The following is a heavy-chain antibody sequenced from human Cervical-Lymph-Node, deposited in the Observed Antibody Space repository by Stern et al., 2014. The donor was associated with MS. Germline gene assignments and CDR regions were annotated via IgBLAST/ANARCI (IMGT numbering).Heavy chain of an antibody. D-gene: IGHD4-23*01. V-gene: IGHV1-69*01. CDR1: GASFSTNA. J-gene: IGHJ4*02. CDR2: IVSIFDKA. CDR3: TREHHGGNFAS. Sequence: VQLVESGAEVKKPGSSVKVSCKVSGASFSTNAISWVRQAPGQGLEWMGAIVSIFDKANYAQRFRGRVTITADESPSTAYLDLSSLRSGDTAVYFCTREHHGGNFASWGQGTLVTVSS.